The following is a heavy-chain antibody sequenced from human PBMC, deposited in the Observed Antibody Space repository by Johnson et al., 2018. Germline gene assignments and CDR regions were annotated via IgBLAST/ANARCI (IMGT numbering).Heavy chain of an antibody. Sequence: QVQLQESGPGLVKPSETLSLTCTVSGGSISSYYWSWIRQPPGKGLEWIGYIYYSGSTNYTPSLKSRVTISVDTPKNQFSLKRSAVTAAGPAVYYCAGEDRNNDAFDIWGQGTMVTVSS. J-gene: IGHJ3*02. CDR2: IYYSGST. CDR3: AGEDRNNDAFDI. V-gene: IGHV4-59*01. CDR1: GGSISSYY.